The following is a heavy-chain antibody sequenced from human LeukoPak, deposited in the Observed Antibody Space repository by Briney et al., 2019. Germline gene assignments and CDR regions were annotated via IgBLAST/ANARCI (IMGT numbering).Heavy chain of an antibody. Sequence: PGGCLRLSCEASGFTFSSYAMSWGRQAPGKGLEWVSCIRGGVGNTFYAASVKGRFIISRDDSKNTLYLQMNSLRAEDTAVYYCAKHFKEDKLATSYAAIDTCGQGRTLTVSS. CDR1: GFTFSSYA. V-gene: IGHV3-23*01. CDR2: IRGGVGNT. D-gene: IGHD1-26*01. J-gene: IGHJ3*02. CDR3: AKHFKEDKLATSYAAIDT.